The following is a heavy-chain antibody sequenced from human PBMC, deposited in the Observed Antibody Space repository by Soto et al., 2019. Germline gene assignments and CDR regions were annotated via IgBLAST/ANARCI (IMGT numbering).Heavy chain of an antibody. CDR3: AGRASRYYYDSSGYFDY. D-gene: IGHD3-22*01. CDR2: IYYSGST. Sequence: SETLSLTCTVSGGSISSYYWSWIRQPPGKGLEWIGYIYYSGSTNYNPSLKSRVTISVDTSKNQFSLKLNSVTAADRAVYYCAGRASRYYYDSSGYFDYWGQGTLVTVSS. V-gene: IGHV4-59*01. J-gene: IGHJ4*02. CDR1: GGSISSYY.